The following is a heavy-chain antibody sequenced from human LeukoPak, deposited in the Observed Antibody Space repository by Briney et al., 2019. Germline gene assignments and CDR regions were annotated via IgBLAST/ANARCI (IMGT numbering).Heavy chain of an antibody. D-gene: IGHD6-19*01. CDR1: GFTFTSSA. V-gene: IGHV1-58*02. Sequence: SVKVSCKASGFTFTSSAMQWVRQARGQRLEWIGWIVVGSGNTNYAQKFQERVTITRDMSTSTAYMELSSLRSDDTAVYYCARDKYSSGWYGWFDPWGQGTLVTVSS. J-gene: IGHJ5*02. CDR3: ARDKYSSGWYGWFDP. CDR2: IVVGSGNT.